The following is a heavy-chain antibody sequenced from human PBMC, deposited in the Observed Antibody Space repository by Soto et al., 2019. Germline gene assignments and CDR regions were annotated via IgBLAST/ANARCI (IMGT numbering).Heavy chain of an antibody. D-gene: IGHD1-7*01. V-gene: IGHV3-23*01. Sequence: EVQLLESGGGLVQPGGSLRLSCAASGFTFSSYAMSWVRQPPGKGLEWVSLISGSGGSTYCADSVKGRFTISRDNSKNTLYLQMNNLRAEGTAVYYCAKGAGTTSYYYYYMDVWGKGTPVTVSS. J-gene: IGHJ6*03. CDR2: ISGSGGST. CDR3: AKGAGTTSYYYYYMDV. CDR1: GFTFSSYA.